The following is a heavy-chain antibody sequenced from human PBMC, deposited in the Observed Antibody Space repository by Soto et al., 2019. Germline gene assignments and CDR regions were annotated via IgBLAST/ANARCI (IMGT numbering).Heavy chain of an antibody. CDR1: GYTFTSYG. CDR3: ARFSGGSYNTYYFYYGMDV. CDR2: ISAYNGNT. D-gene: IGHD2-15*01. Sequence: ASVKVSCKASGYTFTSYGISWVRQAPGQGLDWMGWISAYNGNTKYAQDLQGRVTTTTDTSTSTAYMELRSLRSDDTAVYYCARFSGGSYNTYYFYYGMDVWGQGTTVTVSS. V-gene: IGHV1-18*01. J-gene: IGHJ6*02.